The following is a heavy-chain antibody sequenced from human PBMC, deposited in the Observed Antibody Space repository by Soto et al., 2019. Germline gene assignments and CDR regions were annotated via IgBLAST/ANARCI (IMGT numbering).Heavy chain of an antibody. Sequence: PGESLKISCKGSGYSFTSYWIGLVRQMPGKGLEWMGIIYPGDSDTRYSPSFQGRVTISADKSISTAYLQWSSLKASDTAMYYYARTSAAGKYYYGMDVWGQGTTVTVSS. J-gene: IGHJ6*02. V-gene: IGHV5-51*01. CDR2: IYPGDSDT. CDR3: ARTSAAGKYYYGMDV. D-gene: IGHD6-13*01. CDR1: GYSFTSYW.